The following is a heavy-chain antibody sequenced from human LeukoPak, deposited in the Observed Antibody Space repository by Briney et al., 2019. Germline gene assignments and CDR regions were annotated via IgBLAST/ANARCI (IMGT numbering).Heavy chain of an antibody. CDR3: ARDHFRVGCSTTSCYGVDP. J-gene: IGHJ5*02. D-gene: IGHD2-2*01. Sequence: PSETLSLTCTVSGGSISSSSYYWGWIRQPPGKGLEWIGSIYYSGSTYYNPSLKSRVTISVDTSKNQFSLKLSSVTAADTAVYYCARDHFRVGCSTTSCYGVDPWGQGTLVTVSS. CDR2: IYYSGST. V-gene: IGHV4-39*07. CDR1: GGSISSSSYY.